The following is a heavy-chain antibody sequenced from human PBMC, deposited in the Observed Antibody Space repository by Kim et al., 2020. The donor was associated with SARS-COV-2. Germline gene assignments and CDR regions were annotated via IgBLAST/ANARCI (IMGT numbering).Heavy chain of an antibody. V-gene: IGHV3-30-3*01. J-gene: IGHJ6*02. D-gene: IGHD1-26*01. CDR2: ISYDGSNK. CDR3: ARDSEWELLPADYYYYGMAV. CDR1: GFTFSSYA. Sequence: GGSLRLSCAASGFTFSSYAMHWVRQAPGKGREWVAVISYDGSNKYYADSVKGRFTISRDNSKNTLYLQMNSLRAEDTAVYYCARDSEWELLPADYYYYGMAVWGQGPTVTVSS.